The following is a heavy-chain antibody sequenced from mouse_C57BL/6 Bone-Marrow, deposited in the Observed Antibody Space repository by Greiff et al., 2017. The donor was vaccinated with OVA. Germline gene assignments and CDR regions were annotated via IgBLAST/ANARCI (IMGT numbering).Heavy chain of an antibody. Sequence: QVQLQQPGAELVKPGASVKLSCKASGYTFTSYWMHWVKQRPGQGLEWIGMIHPNSGSTNYNEKFKSKATLTVDKSSSTAYMQLSSLTSEDSAVYSGAKNWVFCYVDYYATDYWGQGTSVTVSS. CDR3: AKNWVFCYVDYYATDY. CDR1: GYTFTSYW. D-gene: IGHD1-1*01. J-gene: IGHJ4*01. V-gene: IGHV1-64*01. CDR2: IHPNSGST.